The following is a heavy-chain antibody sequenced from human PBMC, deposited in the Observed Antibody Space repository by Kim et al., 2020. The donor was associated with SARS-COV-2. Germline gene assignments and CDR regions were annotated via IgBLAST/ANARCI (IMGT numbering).Heavy chain of an antibody. J-gene: IGHJ4*02. V-gene: IGHV3-48*02. CDR2: ISSSSSTI. CDR1: GFTFSSYS. D-gene: IGHD5-18*01. CDR3: ARWIQLWFGDPYYFDY. Sequence: GGSLRLSCAASGFTFSSYSMNWVRQAPGKGLEWFSYISSSSSTIYYADSVKGRFTISRDNAKNSLYLQMNSLRDEDTAVYYCARWIQLWFGDPYYFDYWGQGTLVTVSS.